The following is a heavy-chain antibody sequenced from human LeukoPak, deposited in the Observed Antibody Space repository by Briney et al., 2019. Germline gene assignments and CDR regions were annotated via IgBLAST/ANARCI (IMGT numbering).Heavy chain of an antibody. D-gene: IGHD2-15*01. CDR1: GFTVSSTY. J-gene: IGHJ6*02. CDR2: IYSGGST. Sequence: GGSLRLSCAASGFTVSSTYMSWVRQAPGKGLEWVSLIYSGGSTYYADSVKGRFTISRDNSKNTLYLQLNSLRAEDTAVYYCARDLGCSGGSCYYDYYGMDVWGQGTTVTVSS. CDR3: ARDLGCSGGSCYYDYYGMDV. V-gene: IGHV3-66*01.